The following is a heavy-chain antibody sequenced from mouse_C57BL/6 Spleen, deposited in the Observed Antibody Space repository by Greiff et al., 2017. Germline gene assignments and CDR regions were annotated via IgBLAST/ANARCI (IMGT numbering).Heavy chain of an antibody. V-gene: IGHV5-4*01. Sequence: EVKLVESGGGLVKPGGSLKLSCAASGFTFSSYAMSWVRQTPEKRLEWVATISDGGSYTYYPDNVKGRFTISRDNAKNNLYLQMSHLKSEDTAMYYCAREGNSTLHAMDYWGQGTSVTVSS. CDR2: ISDGGSYT. D-gene: IGHD2-5*01. CDR3: AREGNSTLHAMDY. CDR1: GFTFSSYA. J-gene: IGHJ4*01.